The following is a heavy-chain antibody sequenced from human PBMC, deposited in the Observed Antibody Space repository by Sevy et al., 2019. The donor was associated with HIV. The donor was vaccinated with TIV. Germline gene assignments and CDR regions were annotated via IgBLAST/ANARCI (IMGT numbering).Heavy chain of an antibody. J-gene: IGHJ4*02. D-gene: IGHD3-10*01. CDR2: INPNSGGT. CDR1: GYTFTGYY. Sequence: ASVKVSCKASGYTFTGYYMHWVRQAPGQGLEWMGWINPNSGGTNYAQKFQGRVTMTRETSISTAYMELSRLRSDDTAVYYCARDRRVANYYGSGSPGDYWGQGTLVTVSS. V-gene: IGHV1-2*02. CDR3: ARDRRVANYYGSGSPGDY.